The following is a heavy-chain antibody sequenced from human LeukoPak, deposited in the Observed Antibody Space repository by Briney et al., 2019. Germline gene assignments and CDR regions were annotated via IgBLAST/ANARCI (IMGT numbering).Heavy chain of an antibody. CDR2: IIPIFGTA. CDR1: GGTFSSYA. J-gene: IGHJ4*02. Sequence: ASVKVSCTASGGTFSSYAISWVRQATGQGLEWMGGIIPIFGTAKYAQKFQGRVTITADKSTSTAYMEVSGLTSEDTGVYYCARDRVRYYDSSGQTFDYWGQGTLVTVSS. D-gene: IGHD3-22*01. CDR3: ARDRVRYYDSSGQTFDY. V-gene: IGHV1-69*06.